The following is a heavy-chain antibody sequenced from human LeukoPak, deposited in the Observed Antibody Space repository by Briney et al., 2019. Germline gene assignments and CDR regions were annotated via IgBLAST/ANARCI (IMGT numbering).Heavy chain of an antibody. D-gene: IGHD3-10*01. J-gene: IGHJ4*02. V-gene: IGHV3-15*01. CDR1: GFTFSNDW. CDR3: TVIQGWGLGSYYVDY. CDR2: IKSKTSGGTT. Sequence: GGSLRLSCAASGFTFSNDWMSWVRQAPGKGLEWVGRIKSKTSGGTTDYAAPVKGRFTISRDDSKNTLYLQMSSLKTEYTAMYYCTVIQGWGLGSYYVDYWGQGTLVTVSS.